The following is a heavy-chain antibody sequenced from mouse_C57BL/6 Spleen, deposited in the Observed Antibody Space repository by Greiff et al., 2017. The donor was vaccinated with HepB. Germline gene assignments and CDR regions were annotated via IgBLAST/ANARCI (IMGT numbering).Heavy chain of an antibody. CDR3: TRGGYPAWFAY. V-gene: IGHV5-9-1*02. D-gene: IGHD2-14*01. J-gene: IGHJ3*01. CDR1: GFTFSSYA. CDR2: IRSGGDYS. Sequence: EVMLVESGEGLVKPGGSLKLSCAASGFTFSSYAMSWVRQTPEKRLEWVAYIRSGGDYSYYADTVKGRFTISRDNARNLLYLQMRSLKSEDTAMYYCTRGGYPAWFAYWGQGTLVTVSA.